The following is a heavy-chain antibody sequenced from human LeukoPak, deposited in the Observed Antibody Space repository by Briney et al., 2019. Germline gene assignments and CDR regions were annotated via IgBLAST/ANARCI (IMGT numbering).Heavy chain of an antibody. Sequence: PSGGSLRLSCAASGFTFSSYGMHWVRQAPGKGLEWVAVIWYDGSNKYYADSVKGRFTISRDNSKNTLYLQMNSLRAEDTAVYYCARDRYYDILTENYFDYWGQGTLVTVSS. J-gene: IGHJ4*02. V-gene: IGHV3-33*01. CDR3: ARDRYYDILTENYFDY. CDR2: IWYDGSNK. D-gene: IGHD3-9*01. CDR1: GFTFSSYG.